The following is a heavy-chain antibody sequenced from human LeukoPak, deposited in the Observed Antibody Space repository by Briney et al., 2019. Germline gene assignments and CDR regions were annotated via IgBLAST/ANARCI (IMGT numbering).Heavy chain of an antibody. Sequence: SETLSLTCTVSGGSISSGSYYWSWIRQPAGKGLEWIGRIYTSGSTNYNPSLKSRVTISVDTSKNQFSLKLSSVTAADTAVYYCARRISPGPSGTTPWVYWGQGTLVTVSS. CDR2: IYTSGST. V-gene: IGHV4-61*02. CDR1: GGSISSGSYY. J-gene: IGHJ4*02. D-gene: IGHD1-26*01. CDR3: ARRISPGPSGTTPWVY.